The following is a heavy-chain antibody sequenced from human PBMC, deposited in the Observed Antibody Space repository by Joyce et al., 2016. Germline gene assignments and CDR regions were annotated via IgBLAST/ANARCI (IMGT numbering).Heavy chain of an antibody. Sequence: QGQLVESGGGVVQPGRSLRLSCAASGFTFSNYGMHWVRQAPGKGLEWVAVISYDGSNKHYGDYVKGRFTISRDNSKNTLYLQMNSLRAEDTAVYYCAGGILTGYFDYWGQGTLVTVSS. CDR1: GFTFSNYG. CDR2: ISYDGSNK. J-gene: IGHJ4*02. CDR3: AGGILTGYFDY. D-gene: IGHD3-9*01. V-gene: IGHV3-30*03.